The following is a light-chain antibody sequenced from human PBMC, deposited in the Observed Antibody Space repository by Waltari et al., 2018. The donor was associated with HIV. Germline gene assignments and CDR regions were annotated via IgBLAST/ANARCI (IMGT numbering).Light chain of an antibody. CDR2: GAS. CDR3: QQYGRSPLT. V-gene: IGKV3-20*01. Sequence: ENVLTQFPDTMSLSPGERATLSCRANQSVPSNYLAWFQKKPGQAPRLLIYGASSRATAIPDRFIGSGSGTDFTLTIGRLEPEDFAVYYCQQYGRSPLTFGGGTKVESK. J-gene: IGKJ4*01. CDR1: QSVPSNY.